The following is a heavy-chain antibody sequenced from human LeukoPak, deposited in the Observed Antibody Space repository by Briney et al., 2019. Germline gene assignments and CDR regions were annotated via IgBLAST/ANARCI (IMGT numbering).Heavy chain of an antibody. CDR3: ARGAPIVVVIRANAFDI. Sequence: ASVKVSCKASGYTFTGYYMHWVRQAPGQGLEWMGWINPNTGGTNYAQKFQGRVTMTRDTSISTAYMDLSRLRSDDTAVYYCARGAPIVVVIRANAFDIWGQGTMVTVSS. V-gene: IGHV1-2*02. CDR1: GYTFTGYY. D-gene: IGHD3-22*01. CDR2: INPNTGGT. J-gene: IGHJ3*02.